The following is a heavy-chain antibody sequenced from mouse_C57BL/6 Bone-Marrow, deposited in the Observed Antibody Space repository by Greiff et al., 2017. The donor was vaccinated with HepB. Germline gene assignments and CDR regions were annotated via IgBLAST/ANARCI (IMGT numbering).Heavy chain of an antibody. D-gene: IGHD1-1*01. J-gene: IGHJ2*01. CDR3: ARDITTVAFDY. CDR1: GYSITSGYY. CDR2: ISYDGSN. Sequence: EVQVVESGPGLVKPSQSLSLTCSVPGYSITSGYYWNWIRQFPGNKLEWMGYISYDGSNNYNPSLKNRISITRDTSKNQFFLKLNSVTTEDTATYYCARDITTVAFDYWGQGTTLTVSS. V-gene: IGHV3-6*01.